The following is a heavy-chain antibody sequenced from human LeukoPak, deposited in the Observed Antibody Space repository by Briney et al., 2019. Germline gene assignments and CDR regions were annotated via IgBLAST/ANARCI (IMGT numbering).Heavy chain of an antibody. Sequence: SETLSLTCAVSGYSISGGYYWGWIRQPPGKGLEWIGSIYHSGSTHYNPSLKSRVTISVDTSKNQFSLKLSSVTAADTAVYYCARHSWPGYSSGWIHPYYFDYWGQGTLVTVSS. V-gene: IGHV4-38-2*01. J-gene: IGHJ4*02. CDR1: GYSISGGYY. D-gene: IGHD6-19*01. CDR3: ARHSWPGYSSGWIHPYYFDY. CDR2: IYHSGST.